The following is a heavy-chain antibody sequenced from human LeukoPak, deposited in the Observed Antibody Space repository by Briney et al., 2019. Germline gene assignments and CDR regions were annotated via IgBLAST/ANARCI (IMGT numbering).Heavy chain of an antibody. D-gene: IGHD4-17*01. CDR3: ARMPDYGDPTDY. Sequence: PSETLSLTCTVSGYSISSGYYWGWIRQPPGKGREWIGSTYHSGSTYYNPSLKSRVTISVDTSKNQFSLKLSSVTAADTAVYYCARMPDYGDPTDYWGQGTLVTVSS. V-gene: IGHV4-38-2*02. CDR2: TYHSGST. J-gene: IGHJ4*02. CDR1: GYSISSGYY.